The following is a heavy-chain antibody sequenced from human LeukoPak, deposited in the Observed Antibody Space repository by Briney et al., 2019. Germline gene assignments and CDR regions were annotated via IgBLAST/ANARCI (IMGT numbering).Heavy chain of an antibody. CDR2: IGSSSTSI. V-gene: IGHV3-21*04. CDR3: AKGSDLWFGET. CDR1: GFSFSSYS. Sequence: GGSLRLXCAASGFSFSSYSMNWVRQAPGKGLEWVSSIGSSSTSIYYADSVKGRFTISRDNAKNSLYPQMNSLRAEDTAVYYCAKGSDLWFGETWGQGTLVTVSS. J-gene: IGHJ4*02. D-gene: IGHD3-10*01.